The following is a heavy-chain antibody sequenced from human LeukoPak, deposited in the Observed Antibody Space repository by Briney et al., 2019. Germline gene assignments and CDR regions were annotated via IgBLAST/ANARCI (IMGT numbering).Heavy chain of an antibody. J-gene: IGHJ4*02. Sequence: GGSLRLSCAASGFTFSSYSMNWVRQAPGKGLEWVSYISSSSSTIYYADSVKGRFTIPRDNAKNSLYLQMNSLRAEDTAVYYCARDGITMVRGVMNYFDYWGQGTLVTVSS. CDR1: GFTFSSYS. CDR3: ARDGITMVRGVMNYFDY. D-gene: IGHD3-10*01. CDR2: ISSSSSTI. V-gene: IGHV3-48*01.